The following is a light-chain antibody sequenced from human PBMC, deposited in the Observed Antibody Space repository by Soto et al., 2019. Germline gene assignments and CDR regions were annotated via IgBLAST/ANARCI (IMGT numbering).Light chain of an antibody. V-gene: IGLV6-57*04. CDR3: HSYETTTVV. Sequence: NFMLTQPHSVSESPGKTVTISCTRSSGSIASHYVQWRQQRPGSAPTTVIYEDKHRHSGVPARFSGSIDSSSNSASLTISGLKTEDEADYYFHSYETTTVVFGGGTKLTVL. J-gene: IGLJ3*02. CDR2: EDK. CDR1: SGSIASHY.